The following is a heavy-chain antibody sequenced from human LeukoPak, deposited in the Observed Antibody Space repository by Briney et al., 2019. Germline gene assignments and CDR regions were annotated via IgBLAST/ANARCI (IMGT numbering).Heavy chain of an antibody. Sequence: ASVKVSCKASGYTFSDYYIHWVRQAPGQGLEWMGWINPNNGGTNSAQKFQGRVTMTRDTSISTAYMELSRLRSDDTAVYYCARVFEIGYSSGWSDYWGQETLVTVSS. CDR1: GYTFSDYY. CDR2: INPNNGGT. V-gene: IGHV1-2*02. CDR3: ARVFEIGYSSGWSDY. D-gene: IGHD6-19*01. J-gene: IGHJ4*02.